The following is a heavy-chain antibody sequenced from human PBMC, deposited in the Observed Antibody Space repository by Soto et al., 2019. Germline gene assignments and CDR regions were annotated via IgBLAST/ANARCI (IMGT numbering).Heavy chain of an antibody. D-gene: IGHD6-6*01. CDR3: AKNRLRDGSSRQGFDS. CDR1: RFTFSSYA. CDR2: ITGSGGST. Sequence: GGSLRLSCAASRFTFSSYAMSWVRQPPGKGLEWVSSITGSGGSTYNADSVKGRFTISRDNSRNTLFLQMNSLRAEDTAVYYCAKNRLRDGSSRQGFDSWGQGTLVTVSS. V-gene: IGHV3-23*01. J-gene: IGHJ4*02.